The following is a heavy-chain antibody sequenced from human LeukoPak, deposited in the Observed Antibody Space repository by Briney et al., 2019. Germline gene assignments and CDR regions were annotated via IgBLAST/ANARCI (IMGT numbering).Heavy chain of an antibody. CDR3: ARDVGATPGYFDY. V-gene: IGHV4-61*02. CDR2: IYTSGST. CDR1: GGSISSGSYY. Sequence: PSETLSLTCTVSGGSISSGSYYWNWIRQPAGKGLEWIGRIYTSGSTNYNPSLKSRVTISVDTSKNQFSLKLSSVTAADTAVYYCARDVGATPGYFDYWGQGTLVTVSS. D-gene: IGHD1-26*01. J-gene: IGHJ4*02.